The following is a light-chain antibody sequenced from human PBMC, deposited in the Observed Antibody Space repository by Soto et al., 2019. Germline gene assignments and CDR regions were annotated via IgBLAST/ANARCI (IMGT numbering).Light chain of an antibody. J-gene: IGKJ4*01. Sequence: EIVLTQSPGTLSLSPGERATLSCRASQSVSSSYLAWYQQKPGQAPRLLIYGASSRATGIPDTFSGSGSGTDFTLTISRLEPDDFAVYYCQQDGSSPLTFGVGTKVEIK. CDR2: GAS. CDR1: QSVSSSY. CDR3: QQDGSSPLT. V-gene: IGKV3-20*01.